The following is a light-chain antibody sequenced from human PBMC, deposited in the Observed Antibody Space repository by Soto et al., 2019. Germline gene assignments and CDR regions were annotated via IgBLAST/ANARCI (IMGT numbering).Light chain of an antibody. V-gene: IGKV3-11*01. CDR2: DAS. Sequence: EIVLTQSPATLSLSPGEVATLSCRASQSVSTYLAWYQQKPGQAPRLLIYDASHRSTGIPGRFSASGSGTDFTLTISSLEPEDFAVYYCQHRWEAFGPGTRVDFK. J-gene: IGKJ3*01. CDR1: QSVSTY. CDR3: QHRWEA.